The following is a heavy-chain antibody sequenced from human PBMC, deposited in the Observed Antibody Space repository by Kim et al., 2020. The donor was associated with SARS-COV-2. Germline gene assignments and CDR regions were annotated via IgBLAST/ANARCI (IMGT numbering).Heavy chain of an antibody. Sequence: YAQGFTGRFVFSLDTSVSTAYLQISSLQAEDTAVYYCARDGAADSSGFEIWGQGTMVTVSS. D-gene: IGHD6-19*01. J-gene: IGHJ3*02. V-gene: IGHV7-4-1*02. CDR3: ARDGAADSSGFEI.